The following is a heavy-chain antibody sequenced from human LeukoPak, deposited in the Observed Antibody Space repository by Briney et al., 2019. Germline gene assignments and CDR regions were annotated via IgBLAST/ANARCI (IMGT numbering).Heavy chain of an antibody. D-gene: IGHD4-17*01. CDR1: GGTFSSYA. CDR2: IIPIFGTA. J-gene: IGHJ4*02. Sequence: ASVKVSCKASGGTFSSYAISWVRQAPGQGLEWMGGIIPIFGTANYAQKFQGRVTITADESTGTAYMELSSLRSEDTAVYYCARVKGDYNSYYFDYWGQGTLVTVSS. CDR3: ARVKGDYNSYYFDY. V-gene: IGHV1-69*13.